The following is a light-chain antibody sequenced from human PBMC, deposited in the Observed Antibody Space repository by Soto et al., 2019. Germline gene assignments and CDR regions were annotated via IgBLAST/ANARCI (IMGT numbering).Light chain of an antibody. Sequence: QSVLTQPASVSGSPGQSITISCTGTSSDVGGYKYVSWYQQHPGKAPKLLIYEVSNRPSGISNRFSASKSDNTASLTISGLRAEDEADYYCSSYRSGDIYVFGTGTKVTV. CDR2: EVS. J-gene: IGLJ1*01. CDR3: SSYRSGDIYV. CDR1: SSDVGGYKY. V-gene: IGLV2-14*01.